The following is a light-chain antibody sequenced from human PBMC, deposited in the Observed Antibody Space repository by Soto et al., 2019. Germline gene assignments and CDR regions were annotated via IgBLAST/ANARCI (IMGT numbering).Light chain of an antibody. Sequence: QSVLTQPPSASGSPGQSVTISCTGTSSDVGGYNYVSWYQQHPGKAPKLMIYEVSKRPSGVPDRFSGSKSGNTASLTVSGLQAEDKADYYCSSYAGSNNLVFGGGTELTVL. CDR3: SSYAGSNNLV. J-gene: IGLJ2*01. CDR2: EVS. CDR1: SSDVGGYNY. V-gene: IGLV2-8*01.